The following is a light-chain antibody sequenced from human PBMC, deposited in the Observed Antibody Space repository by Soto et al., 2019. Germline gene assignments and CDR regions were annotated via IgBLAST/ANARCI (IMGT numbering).Light chain of an antibody. CDR2: TAS. CDR3: QQYNSYGT. J-gene: IGKJ1*01. V-gene: IGKV1-5*03. CDR1: QSFCDL. Sequence: DILMTQPPSTLAASIGDRVTITCRARQSFCDLMAWYQQKPGKAPKLLIYTASSLESGVPARFSGSGSGTEFTLTISSLQPDDAAAYYCQQYNSYGTFGQGTKVEIK.